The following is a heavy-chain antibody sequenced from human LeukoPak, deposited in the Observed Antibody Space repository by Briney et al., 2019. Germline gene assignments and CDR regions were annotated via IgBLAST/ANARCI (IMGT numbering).Heavy chain of an antibody. CDR1: GGSISSYY. J-gene: IGHJ4*02. CDR3: ARDRGWFGELGFDY. V-gene: IGHV4-59*12. Sequence: PSETLSLTCTVSGGSISSYYWSWIRQPPGKGLEWIGYIYYSGSTYYNPSLESRVSISVDTSKNQFSLKLSSVTAADTAVYYCARDRGWFGELGFDYWGQGTLVTVSS. D-gene: IGHD3-10*01. CDR2: IYYSGST.